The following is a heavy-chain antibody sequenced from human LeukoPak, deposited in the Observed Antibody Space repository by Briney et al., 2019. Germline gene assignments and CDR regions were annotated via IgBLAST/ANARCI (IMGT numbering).Heavy chain of an antibody. D-gene: IGHD4-17*01. CDR3: ARDYGDYERGFDF. CDR2: IYDDGTT. V-gene: IGHV3-53*01. J-gene: IGHJ3*01. CDR1: GLIVSSVY. Sequence: GGSLRLSCAASGLIVSSVYMGWVRQAPGKGLEWVSLIYDDGTTFYADSVKGRFTISRDNSKNTLYLQMNNLRAEDTAVYYCARDYGDYERGFDFWGQGTMVTVSS.